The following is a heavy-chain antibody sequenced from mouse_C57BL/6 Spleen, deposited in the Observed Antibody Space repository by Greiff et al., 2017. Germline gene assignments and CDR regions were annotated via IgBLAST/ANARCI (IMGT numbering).Heavy chain of an antibody. V-gene: IGHV1-61*01. J-gene: IGHJ2*01. CDR3: AREGGFPGKNYFDY. CDR2: IYPSDSDT. CDR1: GYTFTSYW. Sequence: QVQLQQPGAELVRPGSSVKLSCKASGYTFTSYWMDWVKQRPGQGLEWIGNIYPSDSDTHYNQKFKDKATLTVDKSSSTAYMQLSSLTSEDSAVYYCAREGGFPGKNYFDYWGQGTTLTVSS.